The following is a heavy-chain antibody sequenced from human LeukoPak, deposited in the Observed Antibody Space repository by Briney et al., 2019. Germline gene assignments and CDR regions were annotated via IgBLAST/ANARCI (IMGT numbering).Heavy chain of an antibody. J-gene: IGHJ4*02. Sequence: PGGSLRLSCAASGFTFDDYGMSWVRQAPGKGLEWVSGINWNADSTGYADSVKGRFTISRDNSKNTLYLQMNSLRAEDTAVYYCARRAGGYSHPYDYWGQGTLVSVSS. V-gene: IGHV3-20*04. CDR1: GFTFDDYG. CDR3: ARRAGGYSHPYDY. D-gene: IGHD4-23*01. CDR2: INWNADST.